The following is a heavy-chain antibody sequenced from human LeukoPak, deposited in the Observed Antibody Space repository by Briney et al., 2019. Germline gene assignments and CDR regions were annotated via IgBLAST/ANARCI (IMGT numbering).Heavy chain of an antibody. V-gene: IGHV4-59*01. CDR2: IYYSGST. J-gene: IGHJ4*02. D-gene: IGHD3-22*01. Sequence: SETLSLTCTVSGGSISSYYWSWIRQPPGKGLEWIGYIYYSGSTNYNPSLKSRVTISVDTSKNQFSLKLSSVTAADTAVYYCARGPYSSGYVFDYWGQGALVTVSS. CDR3: ARGPYSSGYVFDY. CDR1: GGSISSYY.